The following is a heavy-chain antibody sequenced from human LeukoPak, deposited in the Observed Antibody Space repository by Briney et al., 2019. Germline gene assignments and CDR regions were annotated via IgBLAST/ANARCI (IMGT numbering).Heavy chain of an antibody. CDR2: IDPSDSYT. V-gene: IGHV5-10-1*01. J-gene: IGHJ4*02. Sequence: WIRQPPGKGLEWMGRIDPSDSYTNYSPSFQGHVTISADKSISTAYLQWTSLKASDTAMFYCARHRSPGKFDSWGRGTLVTVSS. CDR3: ARHRSPGKFDS.